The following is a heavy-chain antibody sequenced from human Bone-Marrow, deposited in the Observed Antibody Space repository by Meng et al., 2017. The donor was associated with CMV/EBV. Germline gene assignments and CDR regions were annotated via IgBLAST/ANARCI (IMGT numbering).Heavy chain of an antibody. CDR1: GLTVSGDW. Sequence: SLRLSCTNSGLTVSGDWMLWVRQAPGKGLEWVSLIKKDGTNTKYADSVKGRFTVSRDNAKNTMYLQMNRLRAEDTALYYCTYMSPGHWGQGTLVTVSS. J-gene: IGHJ4*02. V-gene: IGHV3-74*01. CDR2: IKKDGTNT. CDR3: TYMSPGH. D-gene: IGHD1-1*01.